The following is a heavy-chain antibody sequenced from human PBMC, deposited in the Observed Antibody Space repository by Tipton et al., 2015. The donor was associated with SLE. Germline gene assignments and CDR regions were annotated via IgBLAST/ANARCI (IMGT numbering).Heavy chain of an antibody. CDR3: ARDHPVAGPFDY. V-gene: IGHV4-4*07. CDR2: IYNSGST. Sequence: TLSLTCTVSGGSISNYYWSWIRQPAGKGLEWIGRIYNSGSTNYKPSLKSRVTMSVDTSKNQFSLKLSSVTAADTAVYYCARDHPVAGPFDYWGQGTLVTVSS. J-gene: IGHJ4*02. CDR1: GGSISNYY. D-gene: IGHD6-19*01.